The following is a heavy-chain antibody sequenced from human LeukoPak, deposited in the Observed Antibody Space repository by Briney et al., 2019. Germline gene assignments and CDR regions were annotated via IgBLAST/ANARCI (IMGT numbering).Heavy chain of an antibody. D-gene: IGHD6-19*01. Sequence: GASVKVSCKASGYTFTSYDINWVRQATGQGLEWMGWMNPNSGNTGYAQKFQGRVTITADEAPSTAYMELRRLRSEDTAVYYCAKAGYSGGWSSYYYYYYMDVWGKGTTVTVSS. CDR3: AKAGYSGGWSSYYYYYYMDV. V-gene: IGHV1-8*03. CDR1: GYTFTSYD. J-gene: IGHJ6*03. CDR2: MNPNSGNT.